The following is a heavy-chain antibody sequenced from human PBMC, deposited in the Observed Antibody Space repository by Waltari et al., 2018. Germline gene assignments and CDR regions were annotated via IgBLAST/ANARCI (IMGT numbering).Heavy chain of an antibody. CDR3: ARGLDSSGYYRHYYYYYMDV. CDR2: IIPIFGTA. J-gene: IGHJ6*03. CDR1: GGTFSSYA. D-gene: IGHD3-22*01. Sequence: QVQLVQSGAEVKKPGSSVKVSCKASGGTFSSYAISWVRQAPGPGLEWMGGIIPIFGTANYAQKFQGRVTITADESTSTAYMELSSLRSEDTAVYYCARGLDSSGYYRHYYYYYMDVWGKGTTVTVSS. V-gene: IGHV1-69*12.